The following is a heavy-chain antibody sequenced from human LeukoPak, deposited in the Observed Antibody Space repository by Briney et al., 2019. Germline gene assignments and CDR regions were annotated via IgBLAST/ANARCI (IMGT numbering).Heavy chain of an antibody. CDR1: GFTFSSYE. CDR3: ARWYNWNDGNYYGMDV. J-gene: IGHJ6*04. Sequence: GGSLRLSCAASGFTFSSYEMNWVRQAPGKGLEWGSYISSSGSTIYYADSVKGRFTISRDNAKNSLYLQMNSLRAEDTAVYYCARWYNWNDGNYYGMDVWGKGTTVTVSS. V-gene: IGHV3-48*03. D-gene: IGHD1-1*01. CDR2: ISSSGSTI.